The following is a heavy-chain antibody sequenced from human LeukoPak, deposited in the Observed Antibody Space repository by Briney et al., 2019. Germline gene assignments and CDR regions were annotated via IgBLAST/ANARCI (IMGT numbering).Heavy chain of an antibody. CDR3: ARVGGFGQVDY. V-gene: IGHV3-23*01. CDR2: ISGSGGST. J-gene: IGHJ4*02. CDR1: GFTFSSYA. Sequence: GGSLGLSCAASGFTFSSYAMSWVRQAPGKGLEWVSAISGSGGSTYYADSVKGRFTISRDNSKNTLYLQMNSLRAGDTAVYYCARVGGFGQVDYWGQGTLVTVSS. D-gene: IGHD3-10*01.